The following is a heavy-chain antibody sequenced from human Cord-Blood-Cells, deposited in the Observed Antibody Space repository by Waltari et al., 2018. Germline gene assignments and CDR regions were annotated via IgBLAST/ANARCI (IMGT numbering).Heavy chain of an antibody. D-gene: IGHD2-8*01. V-gene: IGHV3-23*01. Sequence: EVQLLESGGGLVQPGGSLRLSCAASGFTFSSYAMSWVRQAPGKGLEWVSAISGSGGSTYYADSVKGRFTSSRDNSKNTLYLQMNSLRAEDTAVYYCAKNRILYSLRYSFFDYWGQGTLVTVSS. J-gene: IGHJ4*02. CDR3: AKNRILYSLRYSFFDY. CDR1: GFTFSSYA. CDR2: ISGSGGST.